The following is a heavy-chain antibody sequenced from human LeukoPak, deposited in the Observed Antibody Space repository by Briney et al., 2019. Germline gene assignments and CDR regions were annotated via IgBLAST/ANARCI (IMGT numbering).Heavy chain of an antibody. D-gene: IGHD1-26*01. CDR2: IYYSGSS. Sequence: KTSETLSLTCTVSGGSISSYYWSWIRQPPGKGLEWIGYIYYSGSSNYNPSLKSRVTISVDTSKNQFSLKLSSVTAADTAVYYCARDSSREQYYYYMGVWGKGTTVTVSS. CDR3: ARDSSREQYYYYMGV. CDR1: GGSISSYY. V-gene: IGHV4-59*01. J-gene: IGHJ6*03.